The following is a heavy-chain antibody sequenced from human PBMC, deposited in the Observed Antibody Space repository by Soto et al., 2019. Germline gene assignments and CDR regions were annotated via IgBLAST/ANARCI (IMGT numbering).Heavy chain of an antibody. D-gene: IGHD6-19*01. CDR3: TRPGSGSPTNDWYFDL. J-gene: IGHJ2*01. Sequence: GESLKISCKGSGYSFINYLIAWVRQMPGKGLEWMGIIYPGDSDTRYSPSFQGQVTISADKSITTAYLHWSSLKASDTAMYFCTRPGSGSPTNDWYFDLWGRGTLVTVSS. CDR2: IYPGDSDT. V-gene: IGHV5-51*01. CDR1: GYSFINYL.